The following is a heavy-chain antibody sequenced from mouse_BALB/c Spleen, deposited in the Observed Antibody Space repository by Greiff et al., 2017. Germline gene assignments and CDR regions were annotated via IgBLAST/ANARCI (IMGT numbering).Heavy chain of an antibody. V-gene: IGHV7-3*02. D-gene: IGHD2-3*01. J-gene: IGHJ4*01. CDR1: GFTFTDYY. CDR2: IRNKANGYTT. CDR3: ARDKGYDGTMDY. Sequence: EVQLVESGGGLVQPGGSLRLSCATSGFTFTDYYMSWVRQPPGKALEWLGFIRNKANGYTTEYSASVKGRFTISRDNSQSILYLQMNTLRAEDSATYYCARDKGYDGTMDYWGQGTSVTVSS.